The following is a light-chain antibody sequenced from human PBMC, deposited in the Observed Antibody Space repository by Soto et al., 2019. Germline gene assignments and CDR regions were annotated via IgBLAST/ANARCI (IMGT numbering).Light chain of an antibody. V-gene: IGKV1-12*02. Sequence: IQMPQSPSSVSASVGDRVTITCRASQPISSWLAWYQQKPGQPPNLPIYSASTLRSGVPSRFSGSESGTLFTLTITNLQPEDFATYYCQQANSFPFTSGGGTKVEV. CDR3: QQANSFPFT. CDR2: SAS. CDR1: QPISSW. J-gene: IGKJ4*01.